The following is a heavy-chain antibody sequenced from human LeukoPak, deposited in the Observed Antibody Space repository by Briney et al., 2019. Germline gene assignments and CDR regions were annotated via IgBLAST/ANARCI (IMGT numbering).Heavy chain of an antibody. CDR2: INHSGST. CDR3: ARGLFRGDYGY. CDR1: GGSFSGYY. D-gene: IGHD4-17*01. Sequence: KPSETLSLTCAVYGGSFSGYYWSWIRQPPGKGLEWIGEINHSGSTNYNPSLKSRVTISVDTSKNQFSLKLSSVTAADTAVYYCARGLFRGDYGYWGQGTLVTVSS. V-gene: IGHV4-34*01. J-gene: IGHJ4*02.